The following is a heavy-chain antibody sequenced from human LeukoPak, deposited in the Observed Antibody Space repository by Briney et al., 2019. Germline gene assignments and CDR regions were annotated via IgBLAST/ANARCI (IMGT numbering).Heavy chain of an antibody. V-gene: IGHV3-23*01. CDR1: GFTFSSYA. D-gene: IGHD3-10*01. Sequence: GGSLRLSCAASGFTFSSYAMIWVRQAPGKGLEWVSAISGSGGSTYYADSVKGRFTISRDNSKNTLYLQMNSLRAEDTAVYYCAKDRGLLNAFDIWGQGTMVTVSS. J-gene: IGHJ3*02. CDR2: ISGSGGST. CDR3: AKDRGLLNAFDI.